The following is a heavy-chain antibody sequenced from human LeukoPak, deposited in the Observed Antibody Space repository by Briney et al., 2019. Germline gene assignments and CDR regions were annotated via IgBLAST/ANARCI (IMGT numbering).Heavy chain of an antibody. J-gene: IGHJ2*01. CDR1: GFTVSSNY. V-gene: IGHV3-53*04. Sequence: PGGSLRLSCAASGFTVSSNYMTWVRQTPGKGLEWVSVIYSGGTTYYADSVKGRFTISRHNSENTLYLRMNSLRAEDTAVYYCARLGDSGSHWYLDLWGRGTLVTVSS. CDR3: ARLGDSGSHWYLDL. D-gene: IGHD6-19*01. CDR2: IYSGGTT.